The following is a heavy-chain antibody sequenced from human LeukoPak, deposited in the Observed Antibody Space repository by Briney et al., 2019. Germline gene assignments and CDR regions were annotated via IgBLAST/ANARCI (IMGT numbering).Heavy chain of an antibody. J-gene: IGHJ4*02. CDR2: ISASGGTT. D-gene: IGHD2-2*01. CDR1: GFTFDDYG. CDR3: ARDHRYCSSTSCRDY. V-gene: IGHV3-20*04. Sequence: GGSLRLSCAASGFTFDDYGMSWVRQAPGKGLEWVSGISASGGTTYYADSVKGRFTISRDNAKNSLYLQMNSLRAEDTAVYYCARDHRYCSSTSCRDYWGQGTLVTVSS.